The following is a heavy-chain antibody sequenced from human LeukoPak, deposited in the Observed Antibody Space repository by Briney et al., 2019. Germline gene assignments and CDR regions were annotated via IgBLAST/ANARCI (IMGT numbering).Heavy chain of an antibody. CDR3: ARDYGYYDSSGYTSDY. V-gene: IGHV3-30*03. J-gene: IGHJ4*02. Sequence: GGSLRLSCAASGFTFSRYGMHWVRQAPGKGLEWVAVISYDGGNKDYADSVKGRFTISRDNSKNTLYVQMNSLRAEDTAVYYCARDYGYYDSSGYTSDYWGQGTLVTVSS. CDR2: ISYDGGNK. CDR1: GFTFSRYG. D-gene: IGHD3-22*01.